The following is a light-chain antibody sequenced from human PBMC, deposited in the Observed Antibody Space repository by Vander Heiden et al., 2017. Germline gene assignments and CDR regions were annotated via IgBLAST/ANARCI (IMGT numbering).Light chain of an antibody. Sequence: QSVLTQSPSASGTPGQRVTISCSGSSSNIGSNTVNWYQQLPGTAPKLPFFNNDRRPSGVPSRFSGSKSAASASLPISGLQSEDEADYYCAAWDDNVKGVIFGGGTKLTVL. J-gene: IGLJ2*01. CDR1: SSNIGSNT. V-gene: IGLV1-44*01. CDR3: AAWDDNVKGVI. CDR2: NND.